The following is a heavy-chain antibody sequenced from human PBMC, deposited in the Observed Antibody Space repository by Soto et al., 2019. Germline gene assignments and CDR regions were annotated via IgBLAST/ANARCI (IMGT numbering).Heavy chain of an antibody. J-gene: IGHJ4*02. V-gene: IGHV4-59*04. Sequence: PGGSLRLSCAASGFTINNAWMSWVRQAPGKGLEWIGNIYYSGNTFYNPSLKSRVTISVDTSKNQFYLHLSSVTAADTAIFYCASIAAPGTTHFDFWGQGTLVTVSS. CDR1: GFTINNAW. CDR3: ASIAAPGTTHFDF. CDR2: IYYSGNT. D-gene: IGHD6-13*01.